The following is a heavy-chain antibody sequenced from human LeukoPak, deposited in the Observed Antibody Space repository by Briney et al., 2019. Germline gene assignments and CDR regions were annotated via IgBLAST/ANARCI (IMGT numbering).Heavy chain of an antibody. D-gene: IGHD7-27*01. CDR3: ARDLSATSNWEFDY. Sequence: ASVKVSCKASGYTLTEYFIHWVRQAPGQGPEWMGRMNGNSGAPMYAQTLHDRVTMTRDTSISTAYMELSRLTSDDTAVYYCARDLSATSNWEFDYWGQGTLVTVSS. CDR2: MNGNSGAP. CDR1: GYTLTEYF. V-gene: IGHV1-2*06. J-gene: IGHJ4*02.